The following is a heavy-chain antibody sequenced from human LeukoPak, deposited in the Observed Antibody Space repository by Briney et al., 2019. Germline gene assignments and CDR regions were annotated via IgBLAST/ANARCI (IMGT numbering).Heavy chain of an antibody. V-gene: IGHV3-21*01. J-gene: IGHJ4*02. Sequence: PGGSLRLSCVASGFAFSSYTIYWVRQAPAKGLEWVSSISSSSSYISYADSLKGRFTISSDNAKNSLSLQMNSLRAEDTAVYYCARDSGEQQLVRGRSFDYWGQGTLVTVSS. CDR3: ARDSGEQQLVRGRSFDY. CDR1: GFAFSSYT. CDR2: ISSSSSYI. D-gene: IGHD6-13*01.